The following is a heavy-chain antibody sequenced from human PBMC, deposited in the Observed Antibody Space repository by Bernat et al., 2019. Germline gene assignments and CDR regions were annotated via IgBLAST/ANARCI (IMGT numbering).Heavy chain of an antibody. J-gene: IGHJ3*02. V-gene: IGHV3-13*04. D-gene: IGHD1-1*01. CDR1: GFTFSSYD. CDR3: ARSHWNERRGDAFDI. CDR2: IGTAGDT. Sequence: EVQLVESGGDLVQPGGSLRLSCAASGFTFSSYDMHWVRQATGKGLEWVSAIGTAGDTYYPGSVKGRFTISRENAKNSLYLQMNSLRAGDTAVYYCARSHWNERRGDAFDIWGQGTMVTVSS.